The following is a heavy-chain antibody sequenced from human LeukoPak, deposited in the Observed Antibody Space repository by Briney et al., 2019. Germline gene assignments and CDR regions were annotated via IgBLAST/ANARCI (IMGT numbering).Heavy chain of an antibody. Sequence: GGPLNPSCEASGLPSSSFRMNWVRQAQGKGLGWASSISSSSSYIYYADSVKGRFTISRDNAKNSLYLQMNSLRAEDTAVYYCARGSGGIPSYFQHWGQGTLVTVSS. V-gene: IGHV3-21*01. J-gene: IGHJ1*01. CDR1: GLPSSSFR. D-gene: IGHD2-15*01. CDR2: ISSSSSYI. CDR3: ARGSGGIPSYFQH.